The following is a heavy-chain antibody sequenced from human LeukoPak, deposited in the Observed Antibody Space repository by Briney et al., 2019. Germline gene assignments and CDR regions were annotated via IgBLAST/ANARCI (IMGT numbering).Heavy chain of an antibody. D-gene: IGHD5-18*01. CDR3: AREWIPVSAFDI. Sequence: SETLSLTCTVSGGSISSGSYYWSWIRQPAGKGLEWIGRIYTSGSTNYNPSLKSRVTISVDTSKNQFSLKLSSVTAADTAVYYCAREWIPVSAFDIWGQGTMVTVSS. CDR2: IYTSGST. CDR1: GGSISSGSYY. J-gene: IGHJ3*02. V-gene: IGHV4-61*02.